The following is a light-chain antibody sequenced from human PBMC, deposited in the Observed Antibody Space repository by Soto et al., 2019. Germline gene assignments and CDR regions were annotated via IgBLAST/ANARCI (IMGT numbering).Light chain of an antibody. Sequence: DIQMTQSPSFVSASVGDRVTITCRASLPIRSYLAWYQQTPGKAPKLLIYAASTLQSGVPSRFSGSGSGTEFTLTITSLQPEDFATYYCQQLKSYPRTFGQGTKLEI. J-gene: IGKJ2*01. CDR3: QQLKSYPRT. V-gene: IGKV1-9*01. CDR2: AAS. CDR1: LPIRSY.